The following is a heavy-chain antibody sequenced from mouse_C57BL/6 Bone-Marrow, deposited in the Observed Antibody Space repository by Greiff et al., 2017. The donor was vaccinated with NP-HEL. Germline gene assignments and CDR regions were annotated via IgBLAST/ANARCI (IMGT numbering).Heavy chain of an antibody. D-gene: IGHD1-1*01. J-gene: IGHJ3*01. CDR2: IDPETGGT. Sequence: VKLVESGAELVRPGASVTLSCKASGYTFTDYEMHWVKQTPVHGLEWIGAIDPETGGTAYNQKFKGKAILTADKSSSTAYMELRSLTSEDSAVYYCTRDGYYGSSSFAYWGQGTLVTVSA. CDR3: TRDGYYGSSSFAY. CDR1: GYTFTDYE. V-gene: IGHV1-15*01.